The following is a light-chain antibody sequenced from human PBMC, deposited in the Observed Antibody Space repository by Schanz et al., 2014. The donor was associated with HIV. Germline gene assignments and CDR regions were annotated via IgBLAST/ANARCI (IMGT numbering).Light chain of an antibody. CDR3: SSYGGNCNLL. CDR2: DND. Sequence: QSVLTQPPSVSAAAGQEVTISCSGSSSNIGNNYVSWYQQLPGTAPKLLIYDNDKRPSGIPDRFSGSKSGTSATLTVSGPQAEDEADYYCSSYGGNCNLLFGGGTKLTVL. J-gene: IGLJ2*01. CDR1: SSNIGNNY. V-gene: IGLV1-51*01.